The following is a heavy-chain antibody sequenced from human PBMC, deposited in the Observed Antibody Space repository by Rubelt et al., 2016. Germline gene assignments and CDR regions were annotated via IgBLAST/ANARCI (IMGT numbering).Heavy chain of an antibody. CDR2: IYYSGST. Sequence: HQGKGLEWIGYIYYSGSTNYNPSLKSRVTISVDTSKNQFSLKLSSVTAADTAVYYCARRAPKLPHIHDYWGQGTLVTVSS. J-gene: IGHJ4*02. V-gene: IGHV4-59*08. D-gene: IGHD5-24*01. CDR3: ARRAPKLPHIHDY.